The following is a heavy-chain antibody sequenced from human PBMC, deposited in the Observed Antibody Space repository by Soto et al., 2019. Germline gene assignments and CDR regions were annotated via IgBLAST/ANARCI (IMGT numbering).Heavy chain of an antibody. Sequence: EVQLLESGGGLAQPGGSLRLSCAASGFTFSGFAMSWVRQAPGKGLEWVSAITGSGGSTYHADSVKGRFTISRDNSKNTLYLEMNSLRAADTAVYYCAKGSSSSRPYYFDYWGQGTLATVSS. V-gene: IGHV3-23*01. CDR2: ITGSGGST. CDR1: GFTFSGFA. J-gene: IGHJ4*02. CDR3: AKGSSSSRPYYFDY. D-gene: IGHD6-6*01.